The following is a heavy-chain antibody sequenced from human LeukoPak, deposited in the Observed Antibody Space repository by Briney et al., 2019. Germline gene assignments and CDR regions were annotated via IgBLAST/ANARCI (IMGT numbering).Heavy chain of an antibody. Sequence: SETLSLTCTVSGYSISSGYYWGWIRQPPGKGLEWIGSIYHSGSTYYNPSLKSRVTISVDTSKNQFSLKLSSVTAADTAVYYCARAVGTSRNFFDYWGQGTLVTVSS. CDR3: ARAVGTSRNFFDY. V-gene: IGHV4-38-2*02. D-gene: IGHD4-23*01. CDR2: IYHSGST. J-gene: IGHJ4*02. CDR1: GYSISSGYY.